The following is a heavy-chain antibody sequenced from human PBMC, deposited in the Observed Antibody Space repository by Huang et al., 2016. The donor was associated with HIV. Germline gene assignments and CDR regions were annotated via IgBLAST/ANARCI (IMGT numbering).Heavy chain of an antibody. CDR2: IYFSGIS. D-gene: IGHD3-9*01. Sequence: QVQLQESGPGLVKPSETLSLTCNVSGASISRNIYYWGWIRQPPGKGLEWIGSIYFSGISIYNPSLKSRVTISVDTSKNQFSLKLRAVTAADTAVYYCARQGPYDMLTGSQTYYFDYWGWGTLVAVSS. V-gene: IGHV4-39*01. J-gene: IGHJ4*02. CDR3: ARQGPYDMLTGSQTYYFDY. CDR1: GASISRNIYY.